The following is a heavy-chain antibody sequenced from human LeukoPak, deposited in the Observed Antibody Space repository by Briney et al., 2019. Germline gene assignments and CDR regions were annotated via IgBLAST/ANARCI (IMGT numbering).Heavy chain of an antibody. CDR3: ATDYYYDSSGSYYTVDY. J-gene: IGHJ4*02. CDR1: GYTFTSYY. D-gene: IGHD3-22*01. V-gene: IGHV1-46*01. Sequence: ASVKVSCKASGYTFTSYYMHWVRQAPGQGLEWMGIINPSGGSTFYAQKFQGRVTMTEDTSTDTAYMELSSLRSEDTAVYYCATDYYYDSSGSYYTVDYWGQGTLVTVSS. CDR2: INPSGGST.